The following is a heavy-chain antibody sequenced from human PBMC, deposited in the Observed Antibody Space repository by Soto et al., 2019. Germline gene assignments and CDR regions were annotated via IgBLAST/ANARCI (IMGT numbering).Heavy chain of an antibody. J-gene: IGHJ4*02. CDR2: IKSKSIGGAT. CDR3: TTDYGGNSMGY. CDR1: GFTFINAW. Sequence: GGSLRLSCAASGFTFINAWMNWVRQAPGKGLEWVGRIKSKSIGGATDYAAPVKNRFSISRDDSKTTLYLQMNSLKTEDTAMYYCTTDYGGNSMGYWGQGT. D-gene: IGHD4-17*01. V-gene: IGHV3-15*07.